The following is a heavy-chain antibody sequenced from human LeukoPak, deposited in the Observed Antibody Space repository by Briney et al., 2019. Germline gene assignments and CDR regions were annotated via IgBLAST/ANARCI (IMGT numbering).Heavy chain of an antibody. CDR3: AREGVYYHGSGSFYFDY. D-gene: IGHD3-10*01. V-gene: IGHV3-21*01. CDR1: GFTFSSYS. J-gene: IGHJ4*02. CDR2: ISSSSSYI. Sequence: PGGSLRLSCAASGFTFSSYSMNWVRQAPGKGLEWVSSISSSSSYIYYADSVKGRFTISRDNAKNSLYLQMNSLRAEDTAVYYCAREGVYYHGSGSFYFDYWGQGTLVTVSS.